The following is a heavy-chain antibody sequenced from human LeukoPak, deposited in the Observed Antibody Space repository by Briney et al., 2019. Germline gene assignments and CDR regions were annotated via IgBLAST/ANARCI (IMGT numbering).Heavy chain of an antibody. Sequence: GGSLRLSCVASGFILRDYAMSWVRQTPAGGLEWVSSLRGDGETFYTDSVKGRFTLSRDHSRYTVYLQLSNLRVEDTAVYYCAKASWVSSADAVLWGQGTLVTVS. J-gene: IGHJ4*02. V-gene: IGHV3-23*01. CDR3: AKASWVSSADAVL. CDR1: GFILRDYA. CDR2: LRGDGET. D-gene: IGHD3-16*01.